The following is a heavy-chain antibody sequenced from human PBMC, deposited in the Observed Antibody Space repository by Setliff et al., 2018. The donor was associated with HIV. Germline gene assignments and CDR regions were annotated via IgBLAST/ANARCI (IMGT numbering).Heavy chain of an antibody. CDR1: GASINSHY. CDR3: ARKEKGGAFDI. J-gene: IGHJ3*02. CDR2: YYNGGT. V-gene: IGHV4-59*11. Sequence: SETLSLTCTVSGASINSHYWNWVRQSPAKGLEWIGYYYNGGTSYNPSLQSRVTISVDTPKNQFSLHLNSVTAADTAVYYCARKEKGGAFDIWGRGTLVTVS.